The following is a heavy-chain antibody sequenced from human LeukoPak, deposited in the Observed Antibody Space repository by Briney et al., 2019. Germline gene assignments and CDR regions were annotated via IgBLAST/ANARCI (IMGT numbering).Heavy chain of an antibody. V-gene: IGHV1-46*01. CDR1: GYTFTSYY. CDR3: ARDKIDGRMVGATEVFDY. D-gene: IGHD1-26*01. J-gene: IGHJ4*02. CDR2: INPSGGST. Sequence: ASVKVSCKASGYTFTSYYMHWVRQAPGQGLEWMGIINPSGGSTSYAQKFQGRVTMTRDTSTSTVYMELSSLRSEDTAVYYCARDKIDGRMVGATEVFDYWGQGTLVTVSS.